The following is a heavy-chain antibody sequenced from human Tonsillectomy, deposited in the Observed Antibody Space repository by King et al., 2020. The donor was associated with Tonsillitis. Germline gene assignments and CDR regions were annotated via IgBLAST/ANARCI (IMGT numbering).Heavy chain of an antibody. D-gene: IGHD6-19*01. CDR3: VREKIGLASVDL. CDR2: IWDDGSNK. CDR1: GFTFSDHG. J-gene: IGHJ5*02. Sequence: VQLVESGGGVVQPGRSLRLSCAGSGFTFSDHGIHWVRQAPGKELEWVAIIWDDGSNKFYAASVKGRFTLSRDNSKNTLFLQMNSLRAEDTAVYYCVREKIGLASVDLWGRGTLVTVSS. V-gene: IGHV3-33*01.